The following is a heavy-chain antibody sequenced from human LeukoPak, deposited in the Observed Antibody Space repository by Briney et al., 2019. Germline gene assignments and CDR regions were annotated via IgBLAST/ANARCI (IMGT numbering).Heavy chain of an antibody. J-gene: IGHJ4*02. CDR3: ANRGF. Sequence: GGSLRLSCVASGFTFSSHWMSWVRQAPGRGLEWVSMVHDGDSTYYADSVKGRFTISRDISKNTLYLQMNNLRAEDTAVYYCANRGFWGQGTLVTVSS. CDR1: GFTFSSHW. V-gene: IGHV3-53*01. CDR2: VHDGDST.